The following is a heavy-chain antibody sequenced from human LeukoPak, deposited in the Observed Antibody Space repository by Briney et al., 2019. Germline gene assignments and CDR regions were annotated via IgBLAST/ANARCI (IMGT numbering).Heavy chain of an antibody. CDR2: IKGDEMTT. CDR3: ARGGLFAYYFDY. D-gene: IGHD3-10*02. CDR1: GFTFTTYW. Sequence: PRGSLRLSCAASGFTFTTYWMHWVRQAPGKGLERVSRIKGDEMTTNYADSVEGRFTISRDNAKNTVYLEINSLRAEDTAVYYCARGGLFAYYFDYWGQGTLVTVSS. V-gene: IGHV3-74*01. J-gene: IGHJ4*02.